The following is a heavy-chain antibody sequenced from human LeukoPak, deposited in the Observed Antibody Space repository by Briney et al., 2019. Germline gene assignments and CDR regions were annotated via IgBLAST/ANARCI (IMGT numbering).Heavy chain of an antibody. Sequence: GGSLRLSCAASGFPFNSYWMSWVRQAPGHGLEWLANINPDGSETRCVDSVKGRFTVSRDNAGNSLFLQVNSLRVEDTAVYYCAGSRVAVTDTLDPWGQGTLVTVSP. CDR1: GFPFNSYW. V-gene: IGHV3-7*04. J-gene: IGHJ5*02. D-gene: IGHD6-19*01. CDR2: INPDGSET. CDR3: AGSRVAVTDTLDP.